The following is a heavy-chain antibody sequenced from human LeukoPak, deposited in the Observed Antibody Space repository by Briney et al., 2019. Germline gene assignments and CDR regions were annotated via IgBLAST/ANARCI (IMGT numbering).Heavy chain of an antibody. CDR1: GFTFSSYA. J-gene: IGHJ6*02. D-gene: IGHD5-12*01. V-gene: IGHV3-30-3*01. CDR2: ISYDGSNK. CDR3: ARDLGYDFYYYYGMDV. Sequence: GRSLRLSCAASGFTFSSYAMHWIRQAPGKGLEWVAVISYDGSNKYYADSVKGRFTISRDNSKNTLYPQMNSLRAEDTAVYYCARDLGYDFYYYYGMDVWGQGTTVTVSS.